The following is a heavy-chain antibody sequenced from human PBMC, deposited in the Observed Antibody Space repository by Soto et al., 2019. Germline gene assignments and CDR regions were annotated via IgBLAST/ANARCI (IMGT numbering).Heavy chain of an antibody. J-gene: IGHJ4*02. V-gene: IGHV3-23*01. CDR1: GFTFSSYA. D-gene: IGHD6-19*01. CDR2: ISGSGGST. CDR3: AKRVPPGLAAYSS. Sequence: GGSLRLSCAASGFTFSSYAMSWVRQAPGKGLEWVSAISGSGGSTYYADSVKGRFTISRDNSKNTLYLQMNSLRAEDRAGYDGAKRVPPGLAAYSSWGQGTLVTVSS.